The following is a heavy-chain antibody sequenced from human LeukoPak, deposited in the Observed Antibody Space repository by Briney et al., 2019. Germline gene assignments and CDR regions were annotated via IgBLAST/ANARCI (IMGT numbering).Heavy chain of an antibody. Sequence: SETLSLTCAVYGGSFSGYYWSWIRQPPGKGLEWIGEINHSGSTNYNPSLKSRVTISVDPSENQFSLKLSSVTAADTAVYYCARGQRISYSYGPRGYFDYWGQGTLVTVSS. CDR2: INHSGST. V-gene: IGHV4-34*01. CDR1: GGSFSGYY. D-gene: IGHD5-18*01. J-gene: IGHJ4*02. CDR3: ARGQRISYSYGPRGYFDY.